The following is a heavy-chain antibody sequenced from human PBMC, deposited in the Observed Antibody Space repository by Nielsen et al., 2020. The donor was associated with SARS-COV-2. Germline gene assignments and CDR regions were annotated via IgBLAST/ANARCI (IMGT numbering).Heavy chain of an antibody. V-gene: IGHV3-21*01. CDR1: GFTFSSYS. CDR3: ARQTPSERWLQPVGGMDV. J-gene: IGHJ6*02. D-gene: IGHD5-24*01. CDR2: ISSSSSYI. Sequence: GESLKISCAASGFTFSSYSMNWVRQAPGKGLEWVSSISSSSSYIYYADSVKGRFTISRDNAKNSLYLQMNSLRAEDTAVYYCARQTPSERWLQPVGGMDVWGQGTTVTVSS.